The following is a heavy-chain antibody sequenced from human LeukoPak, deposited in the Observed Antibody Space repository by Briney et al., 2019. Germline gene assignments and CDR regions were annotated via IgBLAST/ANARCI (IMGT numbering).Heavy chain of an antibody. V-gene: IGHV3-21*03. Sequence: GGSLRLSCAASGFTFSSYSMNWVRQAPGKGLEWVSSISSSSSYIYYADSVKGRFTISRDNAKNSLYLQMNSLRAEDTAVYYCARESGYYYDSSGYYAVFDYWGQGTLVTVSS. CDR3: ARESGYYYDSSGYYAVFDY. CDR1: GFTFSSYS. D-gene: IGHD3-22*01. J-gene: IGHJ4*02. CDR2: ISSSSSYI.